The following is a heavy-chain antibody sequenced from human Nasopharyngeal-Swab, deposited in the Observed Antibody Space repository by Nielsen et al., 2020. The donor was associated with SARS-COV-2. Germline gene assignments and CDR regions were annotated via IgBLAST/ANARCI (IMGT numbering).Heavy chain of an antibody. CDR2: INEDGSVT. V-gene: IGHV3-74*01. D-gene: IGHD4-23*01. CDR3: TRDIGGKAGY. CDR1: GYTFSSYW. Sequence: GESLKISCAASGYTFSSYWFHWVRQVPGKGLVWVSRINEDGSVTNYADSVKGRFMISRDNAKNTLYLQMNSLRAEDTAVYFCTRDIGGKAGYWGQGTLVTVSS. J-gene: IGHJ4*02.